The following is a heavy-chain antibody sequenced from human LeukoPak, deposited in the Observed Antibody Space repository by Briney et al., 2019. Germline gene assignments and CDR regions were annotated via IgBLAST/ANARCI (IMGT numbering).Heavy chain of an antibody. Sequence: ASVKVSCKASGYTFTSYATNWVRQAPGQGLEWMGWINTNTGNPTYAQGFTGRFVFSLDTSVSTAYLQISSLKAEDTAVYYCARGRYGSGSLNWFDPWGQGTLVTVSS. CDR2: INTNTGNP. D-gene: IGHD3-10*01. CDR1: GYTFTSYA. CDR3: ARGRYGSGSLNWFDP. J-gene: IGHJ5*02. V-gene: IGHV7-4-1*02.